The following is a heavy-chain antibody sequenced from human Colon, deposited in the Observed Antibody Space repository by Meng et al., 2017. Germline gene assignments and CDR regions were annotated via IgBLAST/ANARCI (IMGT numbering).Heavy chain of an antibody. CDR1: GGSIRSSNW. CDR3: ASFPPPGKQWLVTDY. CDR2: IYHSGST. D-gene: IGHD6-19*01. V-gene: IGHV4-4*02. Sequence: QVELQESGPGVVKPSGTLSSTCAVSGGSIRSSNWWRWVRQPPGKGLELIGEIYHSGSTNYNPSLKSRVTISVDKSKNQFSLKLSSVTAADTAVYYCASFPPPGKQWLVTDYWGQGTLVTVSS. J-gene: IGHJ4*02.